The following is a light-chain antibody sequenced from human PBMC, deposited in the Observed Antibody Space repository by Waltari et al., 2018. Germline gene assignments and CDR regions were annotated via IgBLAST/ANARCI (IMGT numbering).Light chain of an antibody. V-gene: IGKV3-20*01. Sequence: SCRARQSVSRALTWYRQKPGQAPGLLIYGAATRATGIPDRFSGSGSGKDFSLTISRLEPDDFAVDYCQHYLRLPVTFGQGTTVEI. J-gene: IGKJ1*01. CDR1: QSVSRA. CDR3: QHYLRLPVT. CDR2: GAA.